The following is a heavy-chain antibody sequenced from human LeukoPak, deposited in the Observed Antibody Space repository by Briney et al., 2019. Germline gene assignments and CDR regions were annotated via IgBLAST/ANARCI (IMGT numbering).Heavy chain of an antibody. J-gene: IGHJ4*02. Sequence: GGSLRLSCAASGFTLSSYAMSWVRQAPGKGLEWVSAISGSGGSTYYADSVKGRFTISRDNAKNTLYLQMSSLRAEDTALYYCARDWFHAIDYWGQGTLVTVSS. CDR1: GFTLSSYA. CDR2: ISGSGGST. D-gene: IGHD2/OR15-2a*01. V-gene: IGHV3-23*01. CDR3: ARDWFHAIDY.